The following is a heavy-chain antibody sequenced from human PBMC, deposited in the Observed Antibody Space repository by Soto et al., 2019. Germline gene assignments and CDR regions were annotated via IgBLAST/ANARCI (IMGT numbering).Heavy chain of an antibody. Sequence: GSLRLSCAASGFTFSSYAMSWVRQAPGKGLAWVSAISGSGGGTYYADSVKGRFTISRDNSKNTLYLQRNSRRAEDTAVYYCAKRRSMVRGVIRSDYYYYGMDVWGQGTTVTVSS. CDR3: AKRRSMVRGVIRSDYYYYGMDV. D-gene: IGHD3-10*01. CDR2: ISGSGGGT. J-gene: IGHJ6*02. CDR1: GFTFSSYA. V-gene: IGHV3-23*01.